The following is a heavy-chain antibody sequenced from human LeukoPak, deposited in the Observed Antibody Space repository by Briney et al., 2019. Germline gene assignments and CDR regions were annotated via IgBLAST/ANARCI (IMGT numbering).Heavy chain of an antibody. D-gene: IGHD7-27*01. CDR2: VHKTGKT. Sequence: SETLSLTCALSTVSGSSGNWWSWVRQPPGKGLEWIGAVHKTGKTNYNPSLKTRVTISIDASKNQLSLELTSVTAADAAVYYCARELLGAPTPGAYWGQGTRVTVSS. CDR1: TVSGSSGNW. J-gene: IGHJ4*02. V-gene: IGHV4-4*02. CDR3: ARELLGAPTPGAY.